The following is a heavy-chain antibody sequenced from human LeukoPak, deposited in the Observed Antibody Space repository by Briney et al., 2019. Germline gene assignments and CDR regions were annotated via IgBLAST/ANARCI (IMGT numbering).Heavy chain of an antibody. Sequence: SETLSLTCAVYGGSFSGYYWSRIRQPPGKGLEWIGEINHSGSTNYNPSLKSRVTISVDTSKNQFSLKLSSVTAADTAVYYCARVRLLGYCSSTSCYNYFDYWGQGTLVTVSS. CDR2: INHSGST. CDR3: ARVRLLGYCSSTSCYNYFDY. D-gene: IGHD2-2*02. CDR1: GGSFSGYY. V-gene: IGHV4-34*01. J-gene: IGHJ4*02.